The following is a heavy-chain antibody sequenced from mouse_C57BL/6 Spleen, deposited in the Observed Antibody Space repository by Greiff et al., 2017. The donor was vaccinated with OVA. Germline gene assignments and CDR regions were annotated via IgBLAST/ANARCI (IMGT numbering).Heavy chain of an antibody. CDR1: GYSITSGYF. CDR2: ISYDGGN. V-gene: IGHV3-6*01. CDR3: ARGGDDGYYGWYFDV. Sequence: EVQLQQSGPGLVKPSQSLSLTCSVTGYSITSGYFWNLIRQFPGNKLEWMAYISYDGGNKYNPSLKNRISITRDTSENQFFLKLNSVTTEDTATYYCARGGDDGYYGWYFDVWGTGTTVTVSS. J-gene: IGHJ1*03. D-gene: IGHD2-3*01.